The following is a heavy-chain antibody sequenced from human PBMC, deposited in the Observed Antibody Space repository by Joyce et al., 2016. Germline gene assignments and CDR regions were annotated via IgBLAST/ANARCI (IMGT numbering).Heavy chain of an antibody. J-gene: IGHJ4*02. V-gene: IGHV6-1*01. Sequence: QVQLQQSGPGLVKPSQTLSLTCAISGDSVSSNSAAWNWIRQSPSRGLEWLGKTYYRSKVYNDYAVSVKSRITINPDTPKNQFSLQLNSVTPEDAAVYYCARAGYYHTSGYYYPNFDYWGPGTLVTVSS. CDR3: ARAGYYHTSGYYYPNFDY. CDR2: TYYRSKVYN. D-gene: IGHD3-22*01. CDR1: GDSVSSNSAA.